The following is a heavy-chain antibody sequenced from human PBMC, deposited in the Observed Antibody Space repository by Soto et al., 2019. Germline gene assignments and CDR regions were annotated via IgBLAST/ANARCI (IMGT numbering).Heavy chain of an antibody. D-gene: IGHD3-10*01. V-gene: IGHV4-30-4*01. CDR3: ARDSGRFGEFNYYYDGMDV. Sequence: QVQLQESGPGLVKPSQTLSLTCTVSGGSISSGNYYWSWIRQPPGKCLEWIGYIFYSGTTYYNPSLRSRVIISVDTSNNQFSLKVNSVTAADTAVYYCARDSGRFGEFNYYYDGMDVWGQGTTVTVSS. CDR1: GGSISSGNYY. CDR2: IFYSGTT. J-gene: IGHJ6*02.